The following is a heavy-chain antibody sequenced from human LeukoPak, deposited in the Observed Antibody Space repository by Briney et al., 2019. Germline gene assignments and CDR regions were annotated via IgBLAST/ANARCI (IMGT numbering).Heavy chain of an antibody. D-gene: IGHD6-19*01. Sequence: ASVKVSCKASGYTFTGYYMHSVRQAPGPGLEWMGRINPNSGGTSYAQQFQGRLTMTRDTSISTHYMELSSLRSDDTAVYYCARVSVAGTPDRDYFDYWGQGTLVTVSS. J-gene: IGHJ4*02. V-gene: IGHV1-2*06. CDR3: ARVSVAGTPDRDYFDY. CDR2: INPNSGGT. CDR1: GYTFTGYY.